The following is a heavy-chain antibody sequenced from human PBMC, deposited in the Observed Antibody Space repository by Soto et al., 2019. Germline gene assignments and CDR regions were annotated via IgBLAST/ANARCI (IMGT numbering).Heavy chain of an antibody. J-gene: IGHJ6*02. Sequence: GESLKISCAASGFTFSDYYMSWIRQAPGKGLEWVSYISSSGSTIYYADSVKGRFTISRDNAKNSLYLQMNSLRAEDTAVYYCASGVIGSSSGGMDVWGQGTTVTVSS. CDR2: ISSSGSTI. CDR3: ASGVIGSSSGGMDV. D-gene: IGHD6-13*01. CDR1: GFTFSDYY. V-gene: IGHV3-11*01.